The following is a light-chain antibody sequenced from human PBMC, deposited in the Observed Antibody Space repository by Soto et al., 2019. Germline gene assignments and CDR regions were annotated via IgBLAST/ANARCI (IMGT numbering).Light chain of an antibody. Sequence: VPALSPGTLSVSPGERATLFCRASLGISTLLAWYQQQPGQAPRLLIYAASTRAAGIPARFSGRGARTDFPLTISSLPYEDFATYCCQQNYYWPITFGQGTRLEIK. CDR2: AAS. J-gene: IGKJ5*01. CDR3: QQNYYWPIT. CDR1: LGISTL. V-gene: IGKV3-15*01.